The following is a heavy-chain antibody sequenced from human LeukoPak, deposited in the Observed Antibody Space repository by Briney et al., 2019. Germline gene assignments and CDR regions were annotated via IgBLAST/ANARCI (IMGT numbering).Heavy chain of an antibody. Sequence: GGSLRLSCAASGFTFDDYAMHWVQQAPGKGLEWVSGISWNGGSTGYADSVKGRFTISRDNAKNSLYLQMNSLRTEDTALYYCAKGLRFLEWLSPQDYWGQGTLVTVSS. CDR3: AKGLRFLEWLSPQDY. CDR2: ISWNGGST. V-gene: IGHV3-9*01. CDR1: GFTFDDYA. J-gene: IGHJ4*02. D-gene: IGHD3-3*01.